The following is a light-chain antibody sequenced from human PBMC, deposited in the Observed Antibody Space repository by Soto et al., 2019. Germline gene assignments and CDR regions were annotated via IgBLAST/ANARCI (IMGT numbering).Light chain of an antibody. CDR3: QQASSFPLT. J-gene: IGKJ4*01. Sequence: DSQMTQSPSSVSASVGDRVTITCRASQSIASWLTWYQQKPGKAPKVLIYAASRLQSGVPSRFSGSESGTTFTLTITNLQPEDFATYYCQQASSFPLTFGGGTKVDIK. CDR2: AAS. V-gene: IGKV1-12*01. CDR1: QSIASW.